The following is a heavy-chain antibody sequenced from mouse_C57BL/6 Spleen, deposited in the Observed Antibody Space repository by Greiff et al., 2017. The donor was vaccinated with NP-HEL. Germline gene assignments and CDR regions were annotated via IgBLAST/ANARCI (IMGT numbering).Heavy chain of an antibody. J-gene: IGHJ2*01. D-gene: IGHD2-5*01. CDR1: GYTFTDYE. CDR3: TRNRAYYSNSDY. V-gene: IGHV1-15*01. Sequence: VKLMESGAELVRPGASVTLSCKASGYTFTDYEMHWVKQTPVHGLEWIGAIDPETGGTAYNQKFKGKAILTADKSSSTAYMELRSLTSEDSAVYYCTRNRAYYSNSDYWGQGTTLTVSS. CDR2: IDPETGGT.